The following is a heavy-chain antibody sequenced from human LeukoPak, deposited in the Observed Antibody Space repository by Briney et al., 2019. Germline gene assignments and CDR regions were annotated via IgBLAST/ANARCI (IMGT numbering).Heavy chain of an antibody. CDR2: IYNSGST. CDR1: GVSSTNYH. D-gene: IGHD5-12*01. CDR3: ARFYSGYRVDR. J-gene: IGHJ4*02. Sequence: PSETLSLTCTVSGVSSTNYHWSWIRKPPGKGLEWLGYIYNSGSTNYNPSLNPSLKSRVTISGDTSKNQFLLRLSSVTAADTAVYYCARFYSGYRVDRWGQGTLVTVTS. V-gene: IGHV4-59*01.